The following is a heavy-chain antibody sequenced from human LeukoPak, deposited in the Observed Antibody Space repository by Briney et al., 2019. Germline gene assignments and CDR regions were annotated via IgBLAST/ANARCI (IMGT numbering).Heavy chain of an antibody. D-gene: IGHD3-16*02. CDR2: IWNDGNNK. V-gene: IGHV3-33*01. J-gene: IGHJ4*02. CDR3: ARDTSSYPQFDD. CDR1: GFVFRNNA. Sequence: GKSLRLSCTASGFVFRNNAMHWVRQAPGRGLEWVADIWNDGNNKYYADSVRGRFTISRDNSKNTLYLQMNSLRVDDTARYYCARDTSSYPQFDDWGQGTLVTVSS.